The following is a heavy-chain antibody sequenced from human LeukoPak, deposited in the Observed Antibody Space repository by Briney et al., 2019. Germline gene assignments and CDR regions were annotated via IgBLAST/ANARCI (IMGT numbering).Heavy chain of an antibody. D-gene: IGHD4-23*01. CDR3: ARDDRGYGGNLGPFDY. Sequence: ASVKVSCKASGYTFTNSYIHWVRQAPGQVLEWMGIINPSGGSTSYAQKFQGRVTMTRDTSTSTVYMELSSLRSEDTAVYYCARDDRGYGGNLGPFDYWGQGTLVTVSS. CDR1: GYTFTNSY. J-gene: IGHJ4*02. V-gene: IGHV1-46*01. CDR2: INPSGGST.